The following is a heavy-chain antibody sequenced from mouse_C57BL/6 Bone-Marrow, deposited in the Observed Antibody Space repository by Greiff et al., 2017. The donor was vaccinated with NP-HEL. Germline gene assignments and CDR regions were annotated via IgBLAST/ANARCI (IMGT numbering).Heavy chain of an antibody. D-gene: IGHD1-1*01. CDR3: ARPLFITTVVAFDY. CDR2: IYPGDGDT. CDR1: GYAFSSSW. Sequence: QVQLKESGPELVKPGASVKISCKASGYAFSSSWMNWVKQRPGKGLEWIGRIYPGDGDTNYNGKFKGKATLTADKSSSTAYMQLSSLTSEDSAVYFCARPLFITTVVAFDYWGQGTTLTVSS. J-gene: IGHJ2*01. V-gene: IGHV1-82*01.